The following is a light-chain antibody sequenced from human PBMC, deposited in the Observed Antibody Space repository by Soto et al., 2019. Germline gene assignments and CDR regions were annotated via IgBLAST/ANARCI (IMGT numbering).Light chain of an antibody. CDR2: DAS. CDR3: QQRSNRPPVLT. CDR1: QSVSRY. J-gene: IGKJ4*01. V-gene: IGKV3-11*01. Sequence: EIVLTQSPATLSLSPGERATLSCRASQSVSRYLAWYQQKPGQAPRLLIYDASNRATGIPARFSGSGSGTDFTLTISSLEPEDFAVYYCQQRSNRPPVLTCGGGTKLEIK.